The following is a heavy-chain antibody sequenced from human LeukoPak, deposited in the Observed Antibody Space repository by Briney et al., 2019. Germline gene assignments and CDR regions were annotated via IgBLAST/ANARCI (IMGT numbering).Heavy chain of an antibody. J-gene: IGHJ4*02. CDR3: AKDYGDYVGYFDY. CDR1: GFAFDDYA. Sequence: PGRFLRLSCAASGFAFDDYAMHWVRQAPGKGLEWVSLISVDGGSTYYADSVKGRFTISRDNSKNSLYLQMNSLRTEDTALYYCAKDYGDYVGYFDYWGQGTLVTVSS. V-gene: IGHV3-43*02. D-gene: IGHD4-17*01. CDR2: ISVDGGST.